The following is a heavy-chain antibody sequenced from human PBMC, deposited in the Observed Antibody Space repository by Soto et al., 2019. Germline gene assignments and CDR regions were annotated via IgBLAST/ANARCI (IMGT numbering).Heavy chain of an antibody. J-gene: IGHJ6*02. Sequence: ASVKVSCKASGGTFSSYAISWVRQAPGQGLEWMGGIIPIFGTANYAQKFQGRVTITADESTSTAYMELSSPRSEDTAVYYCARDKTIAVARSYYYGMDVWGQGTTVTVSS. V-gene: IGHV1-69*13. CDR2: IIPIFGTA. CDR1: GGTFSSYA. D-gene: IGHD6-19*01. CDR3: ARDKTIAVARSYYYGMDV.